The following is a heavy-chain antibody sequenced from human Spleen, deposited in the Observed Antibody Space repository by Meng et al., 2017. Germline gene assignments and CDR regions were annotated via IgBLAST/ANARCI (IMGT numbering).Heavy chain of an antibody. CDR3: ARGPTTMAHDFDY. CDR2: INHSGST. Sequence: VQLQQWRVGLLRPSETLSLTCVVSGGSFSDYYWSWIRHPPGKGLEWIGEINHSGSTNYNPSLESRATISVDTSQNNLSLKLSSVTAADSAVYYCARGPTTMAHDFDYWGQGTLVTVSS. CDR1: GGSFSDYY. J-gene: IGHJ4*02. D-gene: IGHD4-11*01. V-gene: IGHV4-34*01.